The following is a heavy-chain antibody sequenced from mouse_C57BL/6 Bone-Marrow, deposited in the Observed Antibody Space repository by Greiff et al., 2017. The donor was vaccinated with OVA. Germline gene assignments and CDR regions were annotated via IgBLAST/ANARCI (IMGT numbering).Heavy chain of an antibody. CDR2: ISNLAYSI. J-gene: IGHJ2*01. V-gene: IGHV5-15*01. D-gene: IGHD2-4*01. CDR1: GFTFSDYG. CDR3: ARHDWRYFDY. Sequence: EVQLVESGGGLVQPGGSLKLSCAASGFTFSDYGMAWVRQAPRKGPEWVAFISNLAYSIYYADTVTGRFTISRENAKNTLYLEMSSLRSEDTAMYYCARHDWRYFDYWGQGTTLTVSS.